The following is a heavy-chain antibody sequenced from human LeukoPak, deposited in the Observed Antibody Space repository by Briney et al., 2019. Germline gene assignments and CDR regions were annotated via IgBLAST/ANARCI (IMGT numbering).Heavy chain of an antibody. D-gene: IGHD6-13*01. J-gene: IGHJ4*02. CDR3: TRHATESGIAAPGDY. CDR2: IRSKANSCAT. Sequence: GGSLKLSCAASGFTFSASDTHWVRQASGKGLEWVGRIRSKANSCATIYAASVKGRFSISRDDSKNTAYLQMNSPKTEDTAVYYCTRHATESGIAAPGDYWGQGNLVTVSS. CDR1: GFTFSASD. V-gene: IGHV3-73*01.